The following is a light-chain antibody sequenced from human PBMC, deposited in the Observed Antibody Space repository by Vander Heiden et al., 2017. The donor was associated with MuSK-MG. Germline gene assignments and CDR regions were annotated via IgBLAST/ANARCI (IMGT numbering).Light chain of an antibody. V-gene: IGLV2-23*01. CDR1: SSEVGSYNL. J-gene: IGLJ1*01. CDR3: CSYAGSSTYV. Sequence: SALTQPASVSGSPGQSITISCTGTSSEVGSYNLVSWYQQHPGKAPKLMIYEGSKRPSGVSNRFSGSKSGNTASLTISGLQAEDEADYYCCSYAGSSTYVFGTGTKVTVL. CDR2: EGS.